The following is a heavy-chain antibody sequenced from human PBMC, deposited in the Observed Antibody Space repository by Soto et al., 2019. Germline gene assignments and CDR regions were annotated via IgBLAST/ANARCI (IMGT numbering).Heavy chain of an antibody. CDR1: GVTVSSNY. Sequence: EVQLVESGGGLVQPGGSLRLSCAASGVTVSSNYMSWVRQAPGKGLEWVSVIYSGGSTYYADSVKGRFIISRDNSKNTLYLQMNRLRAEDTVGKYFARYRYNYGGGYLDYWGQGTLVTVSS. J-gene: IGHJ4*02. V-gene: IGHV3-66*01. D-gene: IGHD5-18*01. CDR2: IYSGGST. CDR3: ARYRYNYGGGYLDY.